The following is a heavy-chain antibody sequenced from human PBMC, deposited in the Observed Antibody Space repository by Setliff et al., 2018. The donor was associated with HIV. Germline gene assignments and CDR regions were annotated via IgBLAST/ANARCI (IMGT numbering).Heavy chain of an antibody. CDR3: ASGSGYCTNGVCYIGVHKIPDRYYSDY. J-gene: IGHJ4*02. CDR2: ISWDGGST. Sequence: GALRLSCAASGFTFDDYAMHWVRQTPGKSLEWVSLISWDGGSTNYVDSVKGRFTISRDNAKNSLFLQMNSLTPDDTAVYYCASGSGYCTNGVCYIGVHKIPDRYYSDYWGQGTLVTVS. D-gene: IGHD2-8*01. CDR1: GFTFDDYA. V-gene: IGHV3-43*01.